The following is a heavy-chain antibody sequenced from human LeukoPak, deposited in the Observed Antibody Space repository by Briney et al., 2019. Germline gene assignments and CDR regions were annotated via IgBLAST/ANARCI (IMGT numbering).Heavy chain of an antibody. J-gene: IGHJ6*02. CDR1: GFTFSIAW. V-gene: IGHV3-15*01. CDR3: ARDRAVCSSTSCYKSPHYYYYGMDV. CDR2: IKSKTEGGTT. D-gene: IGHD2-2*02. Sequence: PGGSLRLSCAASGFTFSIAWMSWVRQVPGKGLEWVGRIKSKTEGGTTDYAAPVKGRFTISRDNSKNTLYLQMNSLRAEDTAVYYCARDRAVCSSTSCYKSPHYYYYGMDVWGQGTTVTVSS.